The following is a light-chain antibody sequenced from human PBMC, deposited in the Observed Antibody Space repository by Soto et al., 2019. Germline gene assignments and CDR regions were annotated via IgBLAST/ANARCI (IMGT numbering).Light chain of an antibody. CDR3: QQYSNSPLA. V-gene: IGKV3-15*01. CDR2: GGS. Sequence: EIVMTQSPATLSLSPGERATLSCRASQSVSNNLAWYQQKPGQAARLLIYGGSTRAAGIAARFSGSGSGTEFTLTISRLQPEDFAVYYCQQYSNSPLAFGHGTKVDIE. J-gene: IGKJ1*01. CDR1: QSVSNN.